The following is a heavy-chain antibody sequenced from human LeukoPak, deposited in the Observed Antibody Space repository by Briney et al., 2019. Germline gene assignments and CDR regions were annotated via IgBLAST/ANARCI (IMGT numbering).Heavy chain of an antibody. CDR2: IFHTGST. J-gene: IGHJ4*02. CDR3: ARPVRRDGYITQ. V-gene: IGHV4-38-2*02. D-gene: IGHD5-24*01. Sequence: PSETLSLTCIVSGYSIDSGNYWGWIRQPPGKGLEWIASIFHTGSTYYNPSLKSRVTISVDTSKNHFSLNLNSVTAADTAVYYCARPVRRDGYITQWGQGTLVTVSS. CDR1: GYSIDSGNY.